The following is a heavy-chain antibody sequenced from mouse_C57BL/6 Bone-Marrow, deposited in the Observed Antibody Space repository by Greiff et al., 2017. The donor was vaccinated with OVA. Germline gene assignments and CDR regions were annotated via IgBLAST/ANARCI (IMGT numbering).Heavy chain of an antibody. J-gene: IGHJ4*01. Sequence: EVQLVESGPGLVKPSQSLSLTCSVTGYSITSGYYWNWIRQFPGNKLEWMGYISYDGSNNYNPSLKNRISITRDTSKNQFFLKLNSVTTEDTATYYCARERLGSSSYYYAMDYWGQGTSVTVSS. V-gene: IGHV3-6*01. CDR3: ARERLGSSSYYYAMDY. CDR1: GYSITSGYY. CDR2: ISYDGSN. D-gene: IGHD1-1*01.